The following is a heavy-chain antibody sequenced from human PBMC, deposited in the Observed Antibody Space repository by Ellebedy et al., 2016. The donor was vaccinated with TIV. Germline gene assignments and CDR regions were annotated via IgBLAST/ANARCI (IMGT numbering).Heavy chain of an antibody. CDR3: ARLRETHSGHDRNAFDV. J-gene: IGHJ3*01. Sequence: PGGSLRLSCAASGFIFKFYTMNWVRQAPGKGLEWVSSITSTGTYIYYADSVKGRFSISRDNARNSVSLQMSSLRGEDTAVYFCARLRETHSGHDRNAFDVWGQGTMVTVSS. D-gene: IGHD5-12*01. CDR1: GFIFKFYT. CDR2: ITSTGTYI. V-gene: IGHV3-21*06.